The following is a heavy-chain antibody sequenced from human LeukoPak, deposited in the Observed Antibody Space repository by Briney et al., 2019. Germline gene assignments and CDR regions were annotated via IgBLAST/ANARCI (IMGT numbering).Heavy chain of an antibody. J-gene: IGHJ6*03. CDR2: IYTSGST. D-gene: IGHD3-10*01. Sequence: SETLSLTCTVSGGSISSYYWSWIRQPAGKGLEWIGRIYTSGSTNYNPSLKSRVTMSVDTSKNQFSLKVSSVTAADTAVYYCARVFDSGSQAYFYYMDVWGKGTTVTIFS. V-gene: IGHV4-4*07. CDR3: ARVFDSGSQAYFYYMDV. CDR1: GGSISSYY.